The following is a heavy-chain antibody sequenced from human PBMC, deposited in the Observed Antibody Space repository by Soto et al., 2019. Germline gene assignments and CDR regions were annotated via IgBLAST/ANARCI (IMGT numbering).Heavy chain of an antibody. Sequence: GGSLRLSCAASGFIFSGYSMNWGRQAPWKGLEWISYINSGSSSIYYSDSVKGRFTISRDNSKNTLYLQMNSLRVEDTAVYYCAKEKIFGVVILDYWGQGTLVTVSS. V-gene: IGHV3-48*01. CDR1: GFIFSGYS. CDR2: INSGSSSI. D-gene: IGHD3-3*01. J-gene: IGHJ4*02. CDR3: AKEKIFGVVILDY.